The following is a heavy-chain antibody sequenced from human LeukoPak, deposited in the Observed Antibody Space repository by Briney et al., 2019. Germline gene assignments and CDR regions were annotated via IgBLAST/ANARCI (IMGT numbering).Heavy chain of an antibody. D-gene: IGHD3-22*01. V-gene: IGHV4-39*07. CDR1: SGSISTSNYY. CDR3: AKDSKRITMIVVVRSYYYNMDV. J-gene: IGHJ6*03. CDR2: IFYSGST. Sequence: SETLSLTCTVSSGSISTSNYYWGWVRQPPGKALEWIGNIFYSGSTYYSPSLKSRVTISLDTSRNQFSLKLNSVTAADTAVYYCAKDSKRITMIVVVRSYYYNMDVWGKGTTVTISS.